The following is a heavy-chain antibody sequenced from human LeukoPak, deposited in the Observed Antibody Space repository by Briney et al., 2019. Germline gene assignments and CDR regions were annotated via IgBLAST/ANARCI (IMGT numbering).Heavy chain of an antibody. CDR2: ISSSSSYI. D-gene: IGHD2-21*02. CDR1: GFTFSSYS. Sequence: AGSLRLSCAASGFTFSSYSMNWVRQAPGKGLEWVSSISSSSSYIYYADSVKGRFTISRDNAKNSLYLQMNSLRAEDTAVYYCARDLHVVVTASHYYYYMDVWGKGTTVTISS. V-gene: IGHV3-21*01. CDR3: ARDLHVVVTASHYYYYMDV. J-gene: IGHJ6*03.